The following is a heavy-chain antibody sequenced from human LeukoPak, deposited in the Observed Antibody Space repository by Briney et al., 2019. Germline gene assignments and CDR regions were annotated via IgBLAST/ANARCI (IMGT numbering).Heavy chain of an antibody. CDR2: INPNSGGT. J-gene: IGHJ3*02. V-gene: IGHV1-2*02. Sequence: ASVKVSCKASGYTFTGYYMHWVRQAPGQGLEWMGWINPNSGGTNYAQKFQGRVTMTRDTSISTAYMELSRLRSDDTAVYYCARDLVLRYFDWLLINDAFDMWGQGTMVTVSS. CDR3: ARDLVLRYFDWLLINDAFDM. D-gene: IGHD3-9*01. CDR1: GYTFTGYY.